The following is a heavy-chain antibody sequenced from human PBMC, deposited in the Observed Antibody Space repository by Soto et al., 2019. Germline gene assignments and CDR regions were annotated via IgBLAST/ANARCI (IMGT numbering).Heavy chain of an antibody. CDR1: GFTFSSYS. Sequence: EVQLVESGGGLVKPGGSLRLSCAASGFTFSSYSMNWVRQAPGKGLEWVSSISSSSSYIYYADSVKGRFTISRDNAKNSLYLQMNSLRAEDTAVYYCASTRDSGTSYYFDYWGQGTLVTVSS. D-gene: IGHD1-26*01. J-gene: IGHJ4*02. V-gene: IGHV3-21*01. CDR2: ISSSSSYI. CDR3: ASTRDSGTSYYFDY.